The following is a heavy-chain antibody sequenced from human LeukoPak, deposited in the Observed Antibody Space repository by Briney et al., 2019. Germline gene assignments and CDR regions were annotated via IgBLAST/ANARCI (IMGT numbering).Heavy chain of an antibody. CDR2: ITPMFGTS. CDR3: ARDSSEFRSLLFH. Sequence: SVKVSCKTSGYTFTGYYMHWVRQAPGQGLEWMGGITPMFGTSNYAQKFRGRVTITADESTSTAYVELSSLRSEDTAVYYCARDSSEFRSLLFHWGQGTLVTVSS. CDR1: GYTFTGYY. J-gene: IGHJ1*01. D-gene: IGHD1-14*01. V-gene: IGHV1-69*13.